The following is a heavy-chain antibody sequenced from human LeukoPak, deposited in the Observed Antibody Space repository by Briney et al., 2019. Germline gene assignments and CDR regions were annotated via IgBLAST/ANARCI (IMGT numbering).Heavy chain of an antibody. Sequence: SETLSLTCTVSGGSISSGSYYWSWIRQPAGKGLEWIGRIYTSGSTNYNPSLKSRVTISVDTSKNQFSLKLSSVTAADTAVYYCARVIGGSYVDYWGQGTLVTVSS. J-gene: IGHJ4*02. D-gene: IGHD1-26*01. CDR3: ARVIGGSYVDY. CDR2: IYTSGST. V-gene: IGHV4-61*02. CDR1: GGSISSGSYY.